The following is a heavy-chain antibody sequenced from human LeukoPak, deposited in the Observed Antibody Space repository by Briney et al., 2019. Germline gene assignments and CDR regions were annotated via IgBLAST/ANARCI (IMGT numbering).Heavy chain of an antibody. CDR3: AREVSGWYGG. D-gene: IGHD6-19*01. J-gene: IGHJ4*02. V-gene: IGHV3-15*01. CDR1: GFTFDKAW. CDR2: IKSKIHGGTI. Sequence: KAGGSLRLSCAASGFTFDKAWMTWVRQAPGKGLEWVGRIKSKIHGGTIDYAAPVKGRFTISRDDSENTVYLQMSSLRTEDTAVYYCAREVSGWYGGWGQGTLVTVSS.